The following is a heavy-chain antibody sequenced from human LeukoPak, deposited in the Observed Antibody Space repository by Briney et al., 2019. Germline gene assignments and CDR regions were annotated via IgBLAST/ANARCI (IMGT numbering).Heavy chain of an antibody. Sequence: GSLRLSCAASGFTVSSNYMSWVRQAPGKGLEWIGEIYHSGSTNSSPSLKSRVIISVDKSKNQFSLKLSSVTAADTAVYYCARDGPYYSSVWYGGTYQFGMDVWGQGTTVTVSS. J-gene: IGHJ6*02. CDR1: GFTVSSNY. CDR2: IYHSGST. CDR3: ARDGPYYSSVWYGGTYQFGMDV. D-gene: IGHD6-19*01. V-gene: IGHV4-4*02.